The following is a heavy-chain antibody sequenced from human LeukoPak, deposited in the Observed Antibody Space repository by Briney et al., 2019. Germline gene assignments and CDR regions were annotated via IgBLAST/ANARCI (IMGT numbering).Heavy chain of an antibody. CDR2: ISSSSSYI. Sequence: GGSLRLSCAASGFTFSSYSMNWVRQAPGKGLEWVSSISSSSSYIYYADSVKGRFTISRDNAKNSLYPQMNSLRAEDTAVYHCAREAGSYAFDIWGQGTMVTVSS. CDR1: GFTFSSYS. CDR3: AREAGSYAFDI. J-gene: IGHJ3*02. V-gene: IGHV3-21*01. D-gene: IGHD1-26*01.